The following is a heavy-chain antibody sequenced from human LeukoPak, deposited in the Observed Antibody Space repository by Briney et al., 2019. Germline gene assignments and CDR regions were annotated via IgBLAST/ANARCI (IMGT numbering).Heavy chain of an antibody. CDR3: ARGRSWELPDYSQL. CDR1: GGSISSGGYS. Sequence: SETLSLTCAVSGGSISSGGYSWSWIRQPPGKGLEWIGYIYHSGSTYYNPSLKSRVTISLDTPNNQFSLILTSVTAADTAVYYCARGRSWELPDYSQLWGQGTLVTVSS. D-gene: IGHD1-26*01. V-gene: IGHV4-30-2*01. J-gene: IGHJ1*01. CDR2: IYHSGST.